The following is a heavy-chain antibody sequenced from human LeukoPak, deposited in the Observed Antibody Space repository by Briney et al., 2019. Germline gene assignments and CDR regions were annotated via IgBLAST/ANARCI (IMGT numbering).Heavy chain of an antibody. V-gene: IGHV3-7*05. Sequence: TGGSLRLSCAASGFTFSSYWMSWVRQAPGKGLEWVANIKQDGSEKYYVDSVKGRFTISRDNAKNSLFLQMNSLRAEDTAVYYCARAGGYYYDSSGYYYAEEYYFDYWGQGTLVTVSS. D-gene: IGHD3-22*01. CDR3: ARAGGYYYDSSGYYYAEEYYFDY. CDR1: GFTFSSYW. J-gene: IGHJ4*02. CDR2: IKQDGSEK.